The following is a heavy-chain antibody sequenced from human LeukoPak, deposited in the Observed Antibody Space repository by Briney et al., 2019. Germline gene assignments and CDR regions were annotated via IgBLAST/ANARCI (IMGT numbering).Heavy chain of an antibody. CDR2: IYHSGST. V-gene: IGHV4-30-2*01. Sequence: SETLSLTCAVSGGSISSGGYSWSWIRQPPGKGLEWIGYIYHSGSTYYNPSLKSQVTISVDRSKNQFSLKLSSVTAADTAVYYCARAEPMTTCMDVWGQGTTVTVSS. J-gene: IGHJ6*02. CDR3: ARAEPMTTCMDV. CDR1: GGSISSGGYS. D-gene: IGHD4-17*01.